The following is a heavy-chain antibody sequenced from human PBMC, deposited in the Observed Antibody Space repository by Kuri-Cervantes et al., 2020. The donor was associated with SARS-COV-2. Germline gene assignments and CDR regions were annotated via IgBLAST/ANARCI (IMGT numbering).Heavy chain of an antibody. Sequence: GGSLRLSCAASGFTFSSYSMNWVRQAPGKGLEWVSSISSSSSYIYYADSVKGRFTISRDNAKNSLYLQMNSLRAEDTAVYYCARESTLRFLEWSKTYYYCYGMDVWGQGTTVTVSS. D-gene: IGHD3-3*01. CDR2: ISSSSSYI. CDR1: GFTFSSYS. J-gene: IGHJ6*02. CDR3: ARESTLRFLEWSKTYYYCYGMDV. V-gene: IGHV3-21*01.